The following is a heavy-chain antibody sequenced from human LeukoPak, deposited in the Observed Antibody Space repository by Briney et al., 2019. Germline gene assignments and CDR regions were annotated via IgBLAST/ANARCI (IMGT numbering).Heavy chain of an antibody. CDR3: ATHSGGSYWYDY. Sequence: ASVTVSFTVSGYTLTELSMHWVRHAPGKGLEWMGGFDPEDGETIYAQKFQGRVTMTEDTSTVTAYMELSSLRSEDTAVYYCATHSGGSYWYDYWGQGTLVTVSS. CDR1: GYTLTELS. D-gene: IGHD1-26*01. CDR2: FDPEDGET. J-gene: IGHJ4*02. V-gene: IGHV1-24*01.